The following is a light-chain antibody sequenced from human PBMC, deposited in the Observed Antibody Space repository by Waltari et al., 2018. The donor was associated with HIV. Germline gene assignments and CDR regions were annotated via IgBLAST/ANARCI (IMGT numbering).Light chain of an antibody. CDR2: QDT. CDR3: QAWDSRTVV. J-gene: IGLJ3*02. CDR1: KLGDKY. Sequence: SYELIQPPSVSVSPGQTARIPCSGDKLGDKYVCWYQQRPGQSPVLVIYQDTKRPSGIPDRFSASSSGNTVTLTISGAQAMDEAAYYCQAWDSRTVVFGGGTKLTVL. V-gene: IGLV3-1*01.